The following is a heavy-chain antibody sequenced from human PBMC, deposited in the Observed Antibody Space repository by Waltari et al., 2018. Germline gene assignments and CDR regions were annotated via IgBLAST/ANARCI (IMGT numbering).Heavy chain of an antibody. CDR1: GGSISSSSYY. J-gene: IGHJ4*02. CDR3: ASDNKDYYGSGSYYHFDY. CDR2: IYYSGST. V-gene: IGHV4-39*07. Sequence: QLQLQESGPGLVKPSETLSLTCTVSGGSISSSSYYWGWIRQPPGKGLEWIGSIYYSGSTYYKPSLKSRVTISVDTSKNQFSLKLSSVTAADTAGYYCASDNKDYYGSGSYYHFDYWGQGTLVTVSS. D-gene: IGHD3-10*01.